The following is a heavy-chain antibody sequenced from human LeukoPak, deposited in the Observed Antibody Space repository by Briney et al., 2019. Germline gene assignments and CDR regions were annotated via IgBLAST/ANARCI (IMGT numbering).Heavy chain of an antibody. CDR3: VRGYCSGATCYHFDY. J-gene: IGHJ4*02. CDR2: FYYSGSD. Sequence: SETLSLTCTVSGASITSYYWNWIRQPPGKGLEWIGYFYYSGSDNYNPSLKSRITISVDTSKNQFSLKLSSVTAADTAVYYCVRGYCSGATCYHFDYWGQGILVTVSS. D-gene: IGHD2-15*01. CDR1: GASITSYY. V-gene: IGHV4-59*01.